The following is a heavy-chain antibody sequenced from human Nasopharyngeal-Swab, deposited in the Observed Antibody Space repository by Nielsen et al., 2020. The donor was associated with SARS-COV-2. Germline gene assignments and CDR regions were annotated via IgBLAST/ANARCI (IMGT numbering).Heavy chain of an antibody. J-gene: IGHJ4*02. CDR3: ARFGGSSWYGYYFDY. Sequence: SETLFLTCTVSGGSISSYYWSWIRQPPGKGLEWIGYIYYSGSTNYNPSLKSRVTISVDTSKNQSSLKLSSVTAADTAVYYCARFGGSSWYGYYFDYWGQGTLVTVSS. D-gene: IGHD6-13*01. CDR2: IYYSGST. V-gene: IGHV4-59*13. CDR1: GGSISSYY.